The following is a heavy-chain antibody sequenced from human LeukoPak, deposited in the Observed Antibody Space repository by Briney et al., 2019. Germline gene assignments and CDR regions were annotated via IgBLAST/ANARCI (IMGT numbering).Heavy chain of an antibody. J-gene: IGHJ4*02. V-gene: IGHV3-23*01. D-gene: IGHD5-18*01. CDR1: GFSFSNYS. CDR2: ISGSGGST. CDR3: AKDRGRYSWAFDY. Sequence: PGGSLRLSCSASGFSFSNYSMNWVRQAPGKGLEWVSAISGSGGSTYYADSVKGRFTISRDNSKNTLYLQMNSLRAEDTAVYYCAKDRGRYSWAFDYWGQGTLVTVSS.